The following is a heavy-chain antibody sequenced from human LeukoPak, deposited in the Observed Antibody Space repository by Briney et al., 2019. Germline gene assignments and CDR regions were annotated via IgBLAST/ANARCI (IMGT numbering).Heavy chain of an antibody. Sequence: PSETLSLTCTVSGGSIGSYSRSWIRQPPGKGLEWIGYIYYSGSTNYNPSVKSRVTISVDTSKNPFSLQLSSVTAADTAVYYCARRTPVNMIVVIDAFDSWGQGTMVTVSS. V-gene: IGHV4-59*01. CDR3: ARRTPVNMIVVIDAFDS. CDR2: IYYSGST. J-gene: IGHJ3*02. CDR1: GGSIGSYS. D-gene: IGHD3-22*01.